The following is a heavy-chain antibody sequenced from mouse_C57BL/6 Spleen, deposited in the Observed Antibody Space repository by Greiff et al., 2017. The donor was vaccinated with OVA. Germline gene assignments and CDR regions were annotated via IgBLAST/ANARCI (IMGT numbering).Heavy chain of an antibody. V-gene: IGHV5-4*03. Sequence: EVMLVESGGGLVKPGGSLKLSCAASGFTFSSYAMSWVRQTPEKRLEWVATISDGGSYTYYPDNVKGRFTISRDNAKNNLYLQMSHLKSEDTAMYYCARGSLYYDYGGYFDVWGTGTTVTVSS. CDR2: ISDGGSYT. CDR1: GFTFSSYA. D-gene: IGHD2-4*01. J-gene: IGHJ1*03. CDR3: ARGSLYYDYGGYFDV.